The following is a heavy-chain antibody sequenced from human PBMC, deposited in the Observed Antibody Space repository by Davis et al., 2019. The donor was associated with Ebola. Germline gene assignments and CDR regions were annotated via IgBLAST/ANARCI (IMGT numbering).Heavy chain of an antibody. CDR3: ARMDYYDYFDS. V-gene: IGHV4-59*01. CDR1: GGSISSYY. Sequence: PSETLSLTCTVSGGSISSYYWSWIRQPPGKGLEWIGYIYYSGSTNYNPSLKSRVTISVDTSKNQFSLKLSSVTAADTAVYFCARMDYYDYFDSWGQGTQVTVSS. CDR2: IYYSGST. D-gene: IGHD3-10*01. J-gene: IGHJ4*02.